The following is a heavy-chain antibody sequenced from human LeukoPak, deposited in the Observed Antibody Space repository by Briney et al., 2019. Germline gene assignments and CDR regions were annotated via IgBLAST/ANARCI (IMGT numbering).Heavy chain of an antibody. V-gene: IGHV3-30*18. CDR1: GFTFSSYG. J-gene: IGHJ4*02. CDR3: AKDYYGSGSYYTHCFDY. D-gene: IGHD3-10*01. Sequence: PGRSLRLSCAASGFTFSSYGMHWVRQAPVKGLEWVAVISYDGSNKYYADSVKGRFTISRDNSKNTLYLQMNSLRAEDTAVYYCAKDYYGSGSYYTHCFDYWGQGTLVTVSS. CDR2: ISYDGSNK.